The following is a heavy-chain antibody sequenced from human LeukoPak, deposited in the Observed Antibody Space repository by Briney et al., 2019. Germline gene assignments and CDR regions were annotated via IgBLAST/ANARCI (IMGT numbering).Heavy chain of an antibody. CDR3: ARKGYSYGYDYDY. Sequence: GESLKIPCKGSGYSFTSYWIGWVRQMPGKGLEWMGIIYPGDSDTRYSPSFQGQVTISADKSISTAYLQWSSLKASDTAMYYCARKGYSYGYDYDYWGQGTLVTVSS. J-gene: IGHJ4*02. CDR2: IYPGDSDT. D-gene: IGHD5-18*01. V-gene: IGHV5-51*01. CDR1: GYSFTSYW.